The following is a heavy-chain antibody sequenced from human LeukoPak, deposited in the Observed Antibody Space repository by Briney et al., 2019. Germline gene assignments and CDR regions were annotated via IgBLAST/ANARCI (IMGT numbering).Heavy chain of an antibody. V-gene: IGHV1-2*06. J-gene: IGHJ5*02. D-gene: IGHD1-7*01. CDR1: GYTFTGYY. CDR2: INPNSGGT. Sequence: ASVKVSCKASGYTFTGYYMHWVRQAPGQGLEWIGRINPNSGGTNYAQKFQGRVTMTRDTSISTAYMELSRLRSDDTAVYYCARGRAGTDDDWFDPWGQGTLVTVSS. CDR3: ARGRAGTDDDWFDP.